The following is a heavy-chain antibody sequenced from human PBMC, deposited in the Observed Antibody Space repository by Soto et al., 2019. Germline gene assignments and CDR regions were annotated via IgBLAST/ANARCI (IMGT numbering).Heavy chain of an antibody. CDR3: ARLGGYVSVGYYYLWDS. V-gene: IGHV4-39*01. J-gene: IGHJ4*02. CDR1: DGSMNSDSSY. Sequence: QLQESGPGLVKPSETLSLTCRVSDGSMNSDSSYWGWIRQPPGQGLEWIGVINHSGSSYHNLSLKGRVTMSVDASRNQFPLKLTSMTAADTAVYYCARLGGYVSVGYYYLWDSWGQGTLVTVSS. CDR2: INHSGSS. D-gene: IGHD3-22*01.